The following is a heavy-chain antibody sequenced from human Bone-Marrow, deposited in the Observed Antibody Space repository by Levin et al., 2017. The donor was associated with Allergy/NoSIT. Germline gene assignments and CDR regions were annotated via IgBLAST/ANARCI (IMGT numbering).Heavy chain of an antibody. CDR1: GGSICSSSYY. D-gene: IGHD2-15*01. Sequence: SQTLSLTCNVSGGSICSSSYYWGWIRQPPGKGLEWIGSIYYSGSTYYNPSLKSRVTISVDTSKNQFSLKLSSVTAADTAVYYCARQTSMGGVVVVAAGYYFDYWGQGTLVTVSS. V-gene: IGHV4-39*01. CDR2: IYYSGST. J-gene: IGHJ4*02. CDR3: ARQTSMGGVVVVAAGYYFDY.